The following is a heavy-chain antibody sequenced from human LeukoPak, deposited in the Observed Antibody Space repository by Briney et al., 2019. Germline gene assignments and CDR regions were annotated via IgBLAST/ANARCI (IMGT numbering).Heavy chain of an antibody. Sequence: GGSLRLSCAASGFMFSSYGMYWVRQAPGKVLEWVAVIWYDGSNEYYADSVKGRFTISGDNSKNILFLQMNSLRAEDTAVYYCARGVPPDYWGQGTLVTVSS. CDR2: IWYDGSNE. CDR3: ARGVPPDY. V-gene: IGHV3-33*07. D-gene: IGHD5/OR15-5a*01. CDR1: GFMFSSYG. J-gene: IGHJ4*02.